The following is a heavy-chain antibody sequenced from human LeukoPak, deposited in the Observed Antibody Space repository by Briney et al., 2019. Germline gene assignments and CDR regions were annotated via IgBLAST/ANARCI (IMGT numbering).Heavy chain of an antibody. Sequence: GGSLRLSCAASGFTFDDYAMHWVRQAPGKGLEWVSGISWNSGSIGYADSVKGRFTISRDNAKNSLYLQMNSLRAEDTALYYCAKDMPYGSGSYAMDVWGKGTTVTASS. CDR3: AKDMPYGSGSYAMDV. D-gene: IGHD3-10*01. CDR1: GFTFDDYA. CDR2: ISWNSGSI. V-gene: IGHV3-9*01. J-gene: IGHJ6*04.